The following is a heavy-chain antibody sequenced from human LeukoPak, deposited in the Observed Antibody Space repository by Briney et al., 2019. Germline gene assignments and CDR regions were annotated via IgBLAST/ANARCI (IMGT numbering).Heavy chain of an antibody. CDR3: ARGSSSWAD. D-gene: IGHD6-13*01. CDR2: IKEDGSEK. CDR1: GFIFKKYW. J-gene: IGHJ4*02. Sequence: GGSLRLSCAASGFIFKKYWMNWVRQVPGKGLECLANIKEDGSEKYYVDSVKGRFTISRDNAKNSLYLQMNSLRAEDTAVYYCARGSSSWADWGQGTLVTVSS. V-gene: IGHV3-7*01.